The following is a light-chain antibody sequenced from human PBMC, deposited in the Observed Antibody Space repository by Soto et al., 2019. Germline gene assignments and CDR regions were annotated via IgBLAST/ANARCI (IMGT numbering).Light chain of an antibody. J-gene: IGKJ4*01. CDR1: QSVSKY. CDR3: QQRSNWPQIT. V-gene: IGKV3-11*01. CDR2: DAS. Sequence: EIVLTQSPATLSLSPGERATLSCRASQSVSKYLAWYQQKPGQAPRLLIHDASNRATGIPARFSGSESGTDFTLTISSLEPEDFGVYYCQQRSNWPQITFGGGTKVEIK.